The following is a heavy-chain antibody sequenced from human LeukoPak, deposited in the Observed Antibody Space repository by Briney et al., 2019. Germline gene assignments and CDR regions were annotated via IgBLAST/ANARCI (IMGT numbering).Heavy chain of an antibody. CDR1: GGSISSYY. V-gene: IGHV4-4*07. CDR3: ARGSGYYNYYYYYGMDV. J-gene: IGHJ6*02. D-gene: IGHD3-3*01. Sequence: SETLSLTCTVSGGSISSYYWSWIRQPAGKGLEWIGRIYTSGSTNYNPSLKSRVTISVDTSKNQFSLKLSSVTAADTAVYYCARGSGYYNYYYYYGMDVWGQGTTVTVSS. CDR2: IYTSGST.